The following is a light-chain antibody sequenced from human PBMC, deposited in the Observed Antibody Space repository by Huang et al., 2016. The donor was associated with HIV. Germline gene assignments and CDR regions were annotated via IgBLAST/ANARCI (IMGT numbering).Light chain of an antibody. V-gene: IGKV3-15*01. CDR3: QQYNTSPRT. CDR2: GSS. J-gene: IGKJ1*01. CDR1: QIVFKN. Sequence: ENLMTQSPSTLSVSPGENATLSCRTSQIVFKNLDWYQQKPGQAPKLLIYGSSTRAAGIPARFSGSGSGTDFTLTISSLQSEDFAVYYCQQYNTSPRTFGQGTKVEV.